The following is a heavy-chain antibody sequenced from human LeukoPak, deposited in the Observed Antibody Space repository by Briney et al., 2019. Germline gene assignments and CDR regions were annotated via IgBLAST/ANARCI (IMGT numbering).Heavy chain of an antibody. CDR3: VTAAGLGVYYFAY. CDR1: GFTFSSYS. CDR2: ISSSSSYI. V-gene: IGHV3-21*01. D-gene: IGHD6-13*01. J-gene: IGHJ4*02. Sequence: GSLRLSCAASGFTFSSYSMNWVRQAPGKGLEWVSSISSSSSYIYYADSVKGRFTISRDNAKNSLYLQTNSLRAEDTAVYHCVTAAGLGVYYFAYWGQRTLVTASS.